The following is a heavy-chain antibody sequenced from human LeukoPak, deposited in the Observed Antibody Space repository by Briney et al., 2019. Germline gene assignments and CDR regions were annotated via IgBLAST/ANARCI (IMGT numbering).Heavy chain of an antibody. CDR2: INHSGST. Sequence: PSETLSLTCAVYGGSFSGYYWSWIRQPPGKGLEWIGEINHSGSTNYNPSLKSRVTISVDTSKNQFSLKLSSVTAAGTAVYYCARGLGDTAMVEGYWGQGTLVTVSS. V-gene: IGHV4-34*01. CDR3: ARGLGDTAMVEGY. D-gene: IGHD5-18*01. J-gene: IGHJ4*02. CDR1: GGSFSGYY.